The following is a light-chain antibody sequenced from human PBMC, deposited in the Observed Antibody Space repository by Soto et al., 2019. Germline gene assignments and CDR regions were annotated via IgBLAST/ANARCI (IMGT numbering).Light chain of an antibody. CDR2: LAS. J-gene: IGKJ4*01. CDR3: HKYNRDPL. V-gene: IGKV1-27*01. Sequence: DIQMTQSPSSLSASVGDRVTITCRTSQGISNYLAWYQQKSGKSPKLLIYLASTFRSGVSSRFSGSRSGTGFTLTISSLQSEDVATYYFHKYNRDPLFGGRTKVEI. CDR1: QGISNY.